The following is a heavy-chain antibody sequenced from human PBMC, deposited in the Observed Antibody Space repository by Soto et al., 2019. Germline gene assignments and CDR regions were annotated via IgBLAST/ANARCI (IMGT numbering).Heavy chain of an antibody. CDR2: MNPNSGNT. J-gene: IGHJ6*03. CDR1: GYTFTSYD. CDR3: ARGRRRAALGGSKYYYMDV. V-gene: IGHV1-8*01. D-gene: IGHD6-6*01. Sequence: VSVKVSCKASGYTFTSYDINWVRQATGQGLEWMGWMNPNSGNTGYAQKFQGRVTMTRNTSISTAYMELSSLRSEDTAVYYCARGRRRAALGGSKYYYMDVWGKGTTVTVSS.